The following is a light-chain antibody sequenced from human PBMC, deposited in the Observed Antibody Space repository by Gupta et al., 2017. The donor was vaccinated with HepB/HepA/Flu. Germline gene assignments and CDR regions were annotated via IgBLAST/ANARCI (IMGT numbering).Light chain of an antibody. CDR2: LEHSENY. CDR3: ETWDRNVCV. V-gene: IGLV4-60*03. J-gene: IGLJ3*02. Sequence: QPVLTQSSSASASLGSSVKLTCTLRSGHSFYLIAWHQQQPGKAPRYLMKLEHSENYIKGSGVPDRFSGSSSGADRYLTISNLQSEDEADYYCETWDRNVCVFGGGTKLTVL. CDR1: SGHSFYL.